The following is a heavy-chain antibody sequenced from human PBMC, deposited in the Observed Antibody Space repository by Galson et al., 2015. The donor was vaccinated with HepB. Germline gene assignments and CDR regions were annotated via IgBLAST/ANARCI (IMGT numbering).Heavy chain of an antibody. J-gene: IGHJ6*03. Sequence: SLRLSCAASGFTFSSYAMHWVRQAPGKGLEYVSAISSNGGSTYYADSVKGRFTISRDNSKNTLYLQMSSLRAEDTAVYYCVKMWPRYCSSTSCYGGMDVWGKGTTVTVSS. CDR1: GFTFSSYA. V-gene: IGHV3-64D*06. D-gene: IGHD2-2*01. CDR3: VKMWPRYCSSTSCYGGMDV. CDR2: ISSNGGST.